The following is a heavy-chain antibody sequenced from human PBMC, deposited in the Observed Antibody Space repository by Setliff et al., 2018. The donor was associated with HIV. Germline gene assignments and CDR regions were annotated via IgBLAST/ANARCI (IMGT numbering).Heavy chain of an antibody. J-gene: IGHJ4*02. CDR3: ARQTGLRGYYGSNSLYYFDY. CDR2: IYYSGNT. Sequence: SSETLSLTCSVSGGSINNDIYFWTWIRQHPGKGLEWIGYIYYSGNTYYHPSLKSRVTISVDTSKNQFSLRQSSVTAADTAVYYCARQTGLRGYYGSNSLYYFDYWGKGMLVTVSS. V-gene: IGHV4-39*01. D-gene: IGHD3-10*01. CDR1: GGSINNDIYF.